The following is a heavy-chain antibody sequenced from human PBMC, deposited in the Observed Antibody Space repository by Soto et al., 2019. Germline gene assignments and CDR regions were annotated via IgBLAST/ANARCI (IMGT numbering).Heavy chain of an antibody. D-gene: IGHD4-4*01. J-gene: IGHJ4*02. CDR1: GGTFSSYT. CDR2: IIPILGIA. V-gene: IGHV1-69*04. CDR3: ARDRGSNDYSNYGGFDY. Sequence: ASVKVSCKASGGTFSSYTISWVRQAPGQGLEWMGRIIPILGIANYAQKFQGRVTITADKSTSTAYMELSSLRSEDTAVYYCARDRGSNDYSNYGGFDYWGQGTLVTVSS.